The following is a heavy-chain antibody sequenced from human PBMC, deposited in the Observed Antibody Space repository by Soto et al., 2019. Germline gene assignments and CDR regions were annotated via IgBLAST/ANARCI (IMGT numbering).Heavy chain of an antibody. J-gene: IGHJ6*02. CDR1: GFTFSSYA. D-gene: IGHD6-6*01. CDR3: AKAGDSSSSQYYYGMDV. V-gene: IGHV3-23*01. Sequence: GGSLRLSCAASGFTFSSYAMSWVRQAPGKGLEWVSAISGSGGSTYYADSVKGRFTISRDNSKNTLYLQMNSLRAEDTAVYYCAKAGDSSSSQYYYGMDVWGQGTTVTVSS. CDR2: ISGSGGST.